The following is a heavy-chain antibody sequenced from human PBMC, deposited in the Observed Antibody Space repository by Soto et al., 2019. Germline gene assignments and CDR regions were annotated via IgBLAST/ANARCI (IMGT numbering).Heavy chain of an antibody. D-gene: IGHD3-3*01. CDR3: ARVPYYDGMDV. V-gene: IGHV3-7*03. CDR2: IRHDGSEK. CDR1: GFMFSSYW. J-gene: IGHJ6*02. Sequence: EVQLVESGGGLVQPGGSLRLSCAASGFMFSSYWMSWVRQAPGKGLAWVANIRHDGSEKYYVDSVKGRFSISRDNAKNSLYLQMNSLRAEDTAVYYCARVPYYDGMDVWGQGTTVTVSS.